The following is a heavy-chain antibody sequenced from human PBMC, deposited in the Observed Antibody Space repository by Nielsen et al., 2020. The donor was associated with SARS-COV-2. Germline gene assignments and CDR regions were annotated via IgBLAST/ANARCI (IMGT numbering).Heavy chain of an antibody. V-gene: IGHV1-18*01. CDR3: ARTSGIRGRGGMDV. Sequence: ASVKVSCKASGYTFTSYGISWVRQAPGQGLDWMGWISVHNDNTNYAQKVQGRVSMATDTSTGTAYMELRNLTSDDTAVYYCARTSGIRGRGGMDVWGQGTTVTVSS. J-gene: IGHJ6*02. CDR2: ISVHNDNT. CDR1: GYTFTSYG. D-gene: IGHD3-10*01.